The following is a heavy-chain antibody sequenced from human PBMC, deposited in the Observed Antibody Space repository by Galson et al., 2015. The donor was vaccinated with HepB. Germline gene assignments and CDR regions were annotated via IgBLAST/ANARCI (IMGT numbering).Heavy chain of an antibody. CDR2: ISYDASHK. D-gene: IGHD3-22*01. J-gene: IGHJ5*02. Sequence: SLRLSCAASGFTFSRYGIHWVRQAPGKGLEWVAVISYDASHKYYADSVKGRFTISRDNSKNELYLQMNSLRAEDTAVYFCARGHYDSTGGADLWGRGTLVTVSS. V-gene: IGHV3-30*03. CDR1: GFTFSRYG. CDR3: ARGHYDSTGGADL.